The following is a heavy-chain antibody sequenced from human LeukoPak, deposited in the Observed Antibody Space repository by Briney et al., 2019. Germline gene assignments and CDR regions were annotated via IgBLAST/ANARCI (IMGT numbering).Heavy chain of an antibody. V-gene: IGHV1-2*04. CDR2: INPNSGGT. Sequence: GASVKVSCKASGYTFTGYYMHWVRQAPGQGLEWMGWINPNSGGTNYAQKFQGWATMTRDTSISTAYMELSRLRSDDTAVYYCARAVSADWFDYWGQGTLVTVSS. J-gene: IGHJ4*02. CDR3: ARAVSADWFDY. D-gene: IGHD3/OR15-3a*01. CDR1: GYTFTGYY.